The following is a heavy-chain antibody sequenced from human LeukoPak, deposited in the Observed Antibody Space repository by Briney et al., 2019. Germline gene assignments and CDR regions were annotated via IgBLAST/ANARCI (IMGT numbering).Heavy chain of an antibody. CDR1: GFTFSSYG. J-gene: IGHJ4*02. CDR2: IRYDGRNK. V-gene: IGHV3-30*02. D-gene: IGHD2-21*02. Sequence: GSLRLSCAASGFTFSSYGMHWVRQARGKGLEGVAFIRYDGRNKYYADSVKGRFTISRDNSKNTLYLQMNSLRAEDTAVYYCAKDDSSPDLGYWGQGTLVTVSS. CDR3: AKDDSSPDLGY.